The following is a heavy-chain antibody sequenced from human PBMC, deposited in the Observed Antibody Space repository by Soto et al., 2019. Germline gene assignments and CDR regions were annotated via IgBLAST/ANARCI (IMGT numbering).Heavy chain of an antibody. CDR2: IYSGGST. Sequence: EVQLVETGGGLIQPGGSPRLSCAASGFTVSSNYMSWVRQAPGKGLEWVSVIYSGGSTYYADSVKGRFTISRDNSKNTLYLQMNSLRAEDTDVYYCAREGRGWHYFDYWGQGTLVTVSS. CDR3: AREGRGWHYFDY. V-gene: IGHV3-53*02. J-gene: IGHJ4*02. CDR1: GFTVSSNY. D-gene: IGHD6-19*01.